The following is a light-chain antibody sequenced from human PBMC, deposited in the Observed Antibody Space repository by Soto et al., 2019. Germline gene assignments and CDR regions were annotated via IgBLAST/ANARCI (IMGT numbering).Light chain of an antibody. CDR1: QSVTSSF. CDR2: GAS. J-gene: IGKJ1*01. CDR3: QQYGSSPLWT. Sequence: ELVLTQSPGTLSLSPGERATLSCRASQSVTSSFLAWYQQKPGQAPRLLIFGASNRATGIPDRFSGSGSGTDFTLTISRLEPEDFAVYYWQQYGSSPLWTFGQGTKVEIK. V-gene: IGKV3-20*01.